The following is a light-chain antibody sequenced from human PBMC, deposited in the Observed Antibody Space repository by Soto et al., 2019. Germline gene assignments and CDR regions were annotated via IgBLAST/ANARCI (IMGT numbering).Light chain of an antibody. J-gene: IGKJ1*01. V-gene: IGKV1-5*01. CDR3: QQYYSYSRT. CDR1: QTVSSW. Sequence: LSASVGDRVTITCRASQTVSSWLAWYQQKPGKAPKLLIYDVSSLESGVPSRFSGSGSGTEFTLTISSLQPDDFATYYCQQYYSYSRTFGQGTKVDIK. CDR2: DVS.